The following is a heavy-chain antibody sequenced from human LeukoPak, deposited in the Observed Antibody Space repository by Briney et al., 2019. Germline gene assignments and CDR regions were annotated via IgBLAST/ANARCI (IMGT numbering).Heavy chain of an antibody. Sequence: ASVKVSCKASGYTFTSYAMQWVRQAPGQRLEWMGWINAGSGNTKYSQKFQGRVTITRDTSASTAYMELSSLRSEDTAVYYCARGGYYGSGSYYNVGYYGMDVWGKGTTVTVSS. CDR2: INAGSGNT. D-gene: IGHD3-10*01. CDR1: GYTFTSYA. V-gene: IGHV1-3*01. J-gene: IGHJ6*04. CDR3: ARGGYYGSGSYYNVGYYGMDV.